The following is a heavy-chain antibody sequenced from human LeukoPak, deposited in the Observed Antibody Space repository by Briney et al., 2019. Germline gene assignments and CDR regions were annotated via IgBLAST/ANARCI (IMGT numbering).Heavy chain of an antibody. V-gene: IGHV4-59*08. J-gene: IGHJ4*02. CDR2: IYYSGST. D-gene: IGHD1-14*01. Sequence: SETLSLTCTVSGGSISSYYWSWIRQPPGKGLEWIGYIYYSGSTNYNPSLKSRVTISVDTSKNQFSLKLSSVTAADTAVYYYARFKAYGNQNFDYWGQGTLVTVSS. CDR3: ARFKAYGNQNFDY. CDR1: GGSISSYY.